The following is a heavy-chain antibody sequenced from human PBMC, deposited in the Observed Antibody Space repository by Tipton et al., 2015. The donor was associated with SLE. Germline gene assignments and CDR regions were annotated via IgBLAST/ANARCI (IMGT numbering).Heavy chain of an antibody. CDR2: IYPGDSDT. D-gene: IGHD3-9*01. Sequence: QLVQSGAELKKPGESLKISCKGSGFSFSSYWIAWVRQMPGKGLEWMGIIYPGDSDTRYSPSFQGQVTISADKSTSTVYLQWSSLKASDTGMYYCARQPNVYNIFTGSQVYFFDLWGQGTLVTVSS. CDR3: ARQPNVYNIFTGSQVYFFDL. J-gene: IGHJ4*02. V-gene: IGHV5-51*03. CDR1: GFSFSSYW.